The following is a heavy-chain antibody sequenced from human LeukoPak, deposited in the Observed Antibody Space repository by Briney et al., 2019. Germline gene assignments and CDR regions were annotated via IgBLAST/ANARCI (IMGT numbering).Heavy chain of an antibody. Sequence: AGESLRLSCAASGFTFSSYAMSWVRQAPGKGLEWVSAISGSGGSTYYADSVKGRFTISRDNSKNTLYLQMNSLRAEDTAVYYCAKDSSVVVPAAIPYWGQGTLVTVSS. CDR3: AKDSSVVVPAAIPY. J-gene: IGHJ4*02. D-gene: IGHD2-2*01. V-gene: IGHV3-23*01. CDR1: GFTFSSYA. CDR2: ISGSGGST.